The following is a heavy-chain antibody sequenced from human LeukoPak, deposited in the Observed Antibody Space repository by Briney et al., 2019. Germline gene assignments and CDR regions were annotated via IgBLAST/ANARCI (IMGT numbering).Heavy chain of an antibody. D-gene: IGHD3-3*01. CDR1: EFTVSSNY. Sequence: GGSLRLSCAASEFTVSSNYMSWVRQAPGKGLEWVSAISGSGGSTYYADSVKGRFTISRDNSKNTLYLQMNSLRAEDTAVYYCAKEESYDFWSGLDAFDIWGQGTMVTVSS. J-gene: IGHJ3*02. CDR3: AKEESYDFWSGLDAFDI. CDR2: ISGSGGST. V-gene: IGHV3-23*01.